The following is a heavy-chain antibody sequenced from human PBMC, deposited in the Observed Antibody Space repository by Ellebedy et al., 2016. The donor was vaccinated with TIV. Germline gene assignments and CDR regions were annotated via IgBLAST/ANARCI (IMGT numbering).Heavy chain of an antibody. J-gene: IGHJ6*02. CDR1: GYTLNSLS. CDR3: ATGVRTGDDALDV. D-gene: IGHD4-17*01. Sequence: ASVKVSXXVSGYTLNSLSMHWIRQTPGKGLEWMGGADPSNGETTYLHKFEGSLILTEDSSTDTAYMELSSLRSEDTATYYCATGVRTGDDALDVWGQGTIVTVSS. V-gene: IGHV1-24*01. CDR2: ADPSNGET.